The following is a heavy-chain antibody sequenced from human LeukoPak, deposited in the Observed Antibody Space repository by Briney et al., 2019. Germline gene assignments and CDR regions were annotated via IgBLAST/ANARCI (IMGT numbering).Heavy chain of an antibody. CDR2: IFHSGGT. V-gene: IGHV4-4*02. Sequence: SETLSLTCAVSGGSISSTNWWSWVRQPPGKGLEWIGEIFHSGGTNYNPSLKSRISLSVDKSQNQFSLKLNSLTAADTAVYYCAANGYYSIDVWGKGTTVTVS. D-gene: IGHD2-8*01. CDR1: GGSISSTNW. J-gene: IGHJ6*03. CDR3: AANGYYSIDV.